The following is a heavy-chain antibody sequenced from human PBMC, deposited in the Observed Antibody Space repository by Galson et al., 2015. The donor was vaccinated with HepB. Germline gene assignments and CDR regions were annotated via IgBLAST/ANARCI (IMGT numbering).Heavy chain of an antibody. Sequence: SLRLSCAVSGFIVSDNYMSWVRLAPGQGLEWLSYISNSGSTIYYADSVKGRFTVSRDNAKNSLSLHMDSLRDEDTAVYYCARGPRYCSGTTCYTLGHWGQGTLVTVSS. CDR2: ISNSGSTI. D-gene: IGHD2-2*02. CDR3: ARGPRYCSGTTCYTLGH. J-gene: IGHJ4*02. CDR1: GFIVSDNY. V-gene: IGHV3-11*04.